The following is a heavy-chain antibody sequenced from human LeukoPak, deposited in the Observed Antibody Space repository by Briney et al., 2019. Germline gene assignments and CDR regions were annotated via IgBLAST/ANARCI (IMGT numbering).Heavy chain of an antibody. CDR1: GFTFNTYS. Sequence: GGSLRLSCAASGFTFNTYSMNWVRQAPGKGLEWVSYISITSSPIYYADSVKGRFTISRDNARSSLHLQMSSLRDEDTAVYYCARDGSNSGPDFDYWGQGILVTVSS. CDR3: ARDGSNSGPDFDY. V-gene: IGHV3-48*02. CDR2: ISITSSPI. J-gene: IGHJ4*02. D-gene: IGHD2/OR15-2a*01.